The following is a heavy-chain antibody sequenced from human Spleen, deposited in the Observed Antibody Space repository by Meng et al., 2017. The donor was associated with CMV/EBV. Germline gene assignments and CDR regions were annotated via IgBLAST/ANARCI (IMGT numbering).Heavy chain of an antibody. Sequence: VSCKASGGTFSSNAVSWVRQAPGQGLEWMGGFIPILDRINYAQKFEGRVTITTDESTNTAYMELSSLRFEDTAVYYCASGAFTSRCFAYWGQGSLVTVSS. D-gene: IGHD2-2*01. CDR1: GGTFSSNA. CDR2: FIPILDRI. CDR3: ASGAFTSRCFAY. J-gene: IGHJ4*02. V-gene: IGHV1-69*05.